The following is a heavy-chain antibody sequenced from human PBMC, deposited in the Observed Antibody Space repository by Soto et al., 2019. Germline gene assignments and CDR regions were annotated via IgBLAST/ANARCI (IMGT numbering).Heavy chain of an antibody. D-gene: IGHD3-22*01. V-gene: IGHV1-46*01. CDR1: GYTFTSYY. Sequence: ASVKVSCKASGYTFTSYYMSWVRQAPGQGLEWMGIINPGGAGTTYAQNFQGRVTMSRDTSTSTVYMQLSSLRSEDTAMYYCARGRYDSSGYFVAYFDFWGQGALVTVSS. J-gene: IGHJ4*02. CDR2: INPGGAGT. CDR3: ARGRYDSSGYFVAYFDF.